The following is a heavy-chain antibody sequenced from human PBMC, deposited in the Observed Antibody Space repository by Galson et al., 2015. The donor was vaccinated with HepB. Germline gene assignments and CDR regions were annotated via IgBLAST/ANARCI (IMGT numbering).Heavy chain of an antibody. J-gene: IGHJ1*01. CDR2: IIPIFGTA. CDR1: GGTFSSYA. CDR3: ASALGGYFRH. Sequence: SVKVSCKASGGTFSSYAISWVRQAPGQGLEWMGGIIPIFGTANYAQKFQGRVTMTTDTSTSTAYMELRSLRSDDTAVYYCASALGGYFRHWGQGTLVTVSS. D-gene: IGHD3-16*01. V-gene: IGHV1-69*05.